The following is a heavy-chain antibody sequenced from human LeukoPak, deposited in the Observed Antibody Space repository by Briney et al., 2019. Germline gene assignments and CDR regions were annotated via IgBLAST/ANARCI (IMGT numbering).Heavy chain of an antibody. V-gene: IGHV3-23*01. D-gene: IGHD3-10*01. J-gene: IGHJ4*02. CDR3: AKDLSGSGSYYPLDY. Sequence: AGGSLRLSCAASGFTLSSYVMSWVRQAPGKGLEWVSAVDGRGSSTYYADSVKGRFTISRDNSNNTLYLQMNSLRAEDTAEYYCAKDLSGSGSYYPLDYWGQGTLVTVSS. CDR1: GFTLSSYV. CDR2: VDGRGSST.